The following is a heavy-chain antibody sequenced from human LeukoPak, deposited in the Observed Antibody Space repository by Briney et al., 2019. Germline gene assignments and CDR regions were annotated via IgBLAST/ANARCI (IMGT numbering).Heavy chain of an antibody. Sequence: GGSLRLSCAASGFTFSSYAMHWVRQAPGKGLEWVAVISYDGSNKYYADSVKGRFTISRDNSKNTLYLQMNSLRAEDTAVYYCARELRFLEWLRGYFDYWGQGTLVTVSS. CDR2: ISYDGSNK. CDR3: ARELRFLEWLRGYFDY. D-gene: IGHD3-3*01. V-gene: IGHV3-30-3*01. CDR1: GFTFSSYA. J-gene: IGHJ4*02.